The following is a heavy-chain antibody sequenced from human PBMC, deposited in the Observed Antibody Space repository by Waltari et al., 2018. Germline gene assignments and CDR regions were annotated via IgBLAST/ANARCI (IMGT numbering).Heavy chain of an antibody. J-gene: IGHJ4*02. CDR1: GGSISSGGCY. V-gene: IGHV4-61*02. CDR3: SRGTDAFDY. Sequence: QVQLQESGPGLVKPSQTLSLTCTVSGGSISSGGCYWSWIRQPAGRGLEWIGRVYTSGSTHYNPFLKSRVTISVDTSKNQFSLKLSSVTAAYTAVYYCSRGTDAFDYWGQGTLVTVSS. CDR2: VYTSGST. D-gene: IGHD2-8*02.